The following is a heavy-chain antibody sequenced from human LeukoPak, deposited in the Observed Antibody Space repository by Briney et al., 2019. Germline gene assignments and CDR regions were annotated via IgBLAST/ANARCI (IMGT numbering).Heavy chain of an antibody. CDR2: ISAYNGNT. V-gene: IGHV1-18*01. CDR1: GYTFTSYG. Sequence: ASVTVSCKASGYTFTSYGISWVRQAPGQGLEWMGWISAYNGNTNYAQKLQGRVTMTTDTSTSTAYMELRSLRSDDTAVYYCARGSFEYSSSPTVYGMDVWGQGTTVTVSS. J-gene: IGHJ6*02. CDR3: ARGSFEYSSSPTVYGMDV. D-gene: IGHD6-6*01.